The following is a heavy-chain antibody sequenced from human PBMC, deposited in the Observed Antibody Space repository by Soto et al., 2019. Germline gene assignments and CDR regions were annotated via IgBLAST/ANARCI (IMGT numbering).Heavy chain of an antibody. CDR2: IYYSGST. J-gene: IGHJ3*02. Sequence: QVQLQESGPGLVKPSETLSLTCTVSGGSVSSGSYYWSWIRQPPGKGLEWIGYIYYSGSTNYNPSLTSRVTISVDTSKHQFPLKLSSVTAADTAVYYCARDFIVGAVRAFAIWGQGTMGTVSS. D-gene: IGHD1-26*01. V-gene: IGHV4-61*01. CDR1: GGSVSSGSYY. CDR3: ARDFIVGAVRAFAI.